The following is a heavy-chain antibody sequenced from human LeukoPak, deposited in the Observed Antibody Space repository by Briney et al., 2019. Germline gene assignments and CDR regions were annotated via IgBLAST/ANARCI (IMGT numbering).Heavy chain of an antibody. CDR3: AGAYYDSSGYNPDAFDI. V-gene: IGHV1-18*01. D-gene: IGHD3-22*01. Sequence: ASVKVSCKASGYTFTSYGISWVRQAPGQGLEWMGWISAYNGNTNYAQKLQGRVTMTTDTSTSTAYMELRSLRSDDTAVYYCAGAYYDSSGYNPDAFDIWGQGTMVTVSS. CDR2: ISAYNGNT. J-gene: IGHJ3*02. CDR1: GYTFTSYG.